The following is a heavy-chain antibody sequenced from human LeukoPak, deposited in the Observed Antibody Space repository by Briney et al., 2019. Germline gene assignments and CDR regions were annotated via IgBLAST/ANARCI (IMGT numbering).Heavy chain of an antibody. Sequence: EASVKVSCKASGYTFTGYYMHWVRQAPGQGLEWMGWIDPNSGDTNYAQKKLQGRVTMTTDTPTSTAYMELRSLRSDDTAVYYCARDLRRDTSGWNSQAVLDYWGQGTLVTVSS. CDR1: GYTFTGYY. CDR3: ARDLRRDTSGWNSQAVLDY. J-gene: IGHJ4*02. D-gene: IGHD6-19*01. CDR2: IDPNSGDT. V-gene: IGHV1-2*02.